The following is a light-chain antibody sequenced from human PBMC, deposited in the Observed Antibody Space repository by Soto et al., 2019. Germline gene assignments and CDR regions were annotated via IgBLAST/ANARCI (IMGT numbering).Light chain of an antibody. V-gene: IGKV3-15*01. CDR1: HSVSSD. Sequence: EIVMTQSPATLSVSPGERATLSCRSSHSVSSDLAWYQQKPGQAPRLLIYGASTRATGIPGRFSGSGSGTEFTLTISSLQSEDFAVYFCQQYNNWPPWTFGQGTKVDI. J-gene: IGKJ1*01. CDR3: QQYNNWPPWT. CDR2: GAS.